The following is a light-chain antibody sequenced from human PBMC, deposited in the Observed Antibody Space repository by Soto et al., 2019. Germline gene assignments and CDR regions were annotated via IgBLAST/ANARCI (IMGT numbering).Light chain of an antibody. V-gene: IGLV2-14*01. CDR1: SSDVGGYNF. CDR2: EVT. Sequence: QSALTQPASVSGSLGQSITISCTGTSSDVGGYNFVSWYQQHPGRAPKLMIYEVTNRPSGVSNRFSGSKSGSTASLTISGLQAKDEADYYCGSYTSSSTYVFGPGTKVTVL. J-gene: IGLJ1*01. CDR3: GSYTSSSTYV.